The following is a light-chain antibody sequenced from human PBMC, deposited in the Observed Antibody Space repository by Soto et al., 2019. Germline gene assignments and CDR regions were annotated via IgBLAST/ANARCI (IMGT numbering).Light chain of an antibody. CDR1: QNINAW. CDR2: DAS. Sequence: DIQMTQAPSTLSASVGDRVTITCRASQNINAWLAWFQQKPGKAPNLLIYDASSLQSGVPSRFSGSGSGTQFTLTISSLQPDDFATYFCQQDNSYSITFGQGTRLEVK. V-gene: IGKV1-5*01. CDR3: QQDNSYSIT. J-gene: IGKJ5*01.